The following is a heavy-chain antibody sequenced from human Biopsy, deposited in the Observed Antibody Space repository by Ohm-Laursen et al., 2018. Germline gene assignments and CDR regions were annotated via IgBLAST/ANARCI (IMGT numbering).Heavy chain of an antibody. CDR2: IYYDGIT. Sequence: SQTLSLTCAVSGYSVTNDYYWGWIRQPPGKGLEWIGNIYYDGITYYNPSLKSRVAMSVDTSKNQFSLRLPFVTAADTAVYYCARVAGGYAYYYGMDVRGQGTTVIVSS. CDR3: ARVAGGYAYYYGMDV. D-gene: IGHD5-12*01. CDR1: GYSVTNDYY. V-gene: IGHV4-38-2*01. J-gene: IGHJ6*02.